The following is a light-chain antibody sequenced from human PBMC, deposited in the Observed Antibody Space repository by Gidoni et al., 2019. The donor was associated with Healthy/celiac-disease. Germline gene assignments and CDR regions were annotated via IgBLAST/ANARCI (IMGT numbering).Light chain of an antibody. J-gene: IGLJ2*01. V-gene: IGLV3-1*01. CDR1: KLGDKY. Sequence: SYELTQPPSASVFPGQTASITCSGDKLGDKYACWYQQKPGQSPVLVIYQDSKRPSGIPERFSGSNSGNTATLTISGTQAMDEADYYCQAWDSSTVVFGGGTKLTVL. CDR2: QDS. CDR3: QAWDSSTVV.